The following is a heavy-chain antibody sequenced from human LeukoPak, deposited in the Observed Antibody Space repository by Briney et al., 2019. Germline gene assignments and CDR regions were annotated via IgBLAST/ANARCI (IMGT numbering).Heavy chain of an antibody. CDR3: ARHPLVGATYFDY. D-gene: IGHD1-26*01. J-gene: IGHJ4*02. CDR2: IYYSGST. V-gene: IGHV4-39*01. CDR1: GGSISSSSYY. Sequence: SETLSLTCTVSGGSISSSSYYWGWIRQPPGKGLEWIGSIYYSGSTYYNPSLKSRVTISVDTSKNQFSLKLSSVTAADTAVYYCARHPLVGATYFDYWGQGTLVTVSS.